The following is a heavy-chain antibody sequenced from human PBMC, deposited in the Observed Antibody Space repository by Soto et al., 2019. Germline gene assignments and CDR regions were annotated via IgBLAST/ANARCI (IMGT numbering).Heavy chain of an antibody. Sequence: GGSLRLSCAASGFTFSSYGMHWVRQAPGKGLEWVAVIWYDGNNKYYADSVKGRFTISRDNSKNTLYLQMNSLRAEDTAVYYCARDRNFWSGYYGPSYGMDVWGQGTTVTVSS. D-gene: IGHD3-3*01. CDR3: ARDRNFWSGYYGPSYGMDV. J-gene: IGHJ6*02. V-gene: IGHV3-33*01. CDR1: GFTFSSYG. CDR2: IWYDGNNK.